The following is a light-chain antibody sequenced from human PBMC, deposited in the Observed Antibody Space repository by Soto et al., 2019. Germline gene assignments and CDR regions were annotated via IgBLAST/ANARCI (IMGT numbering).Light chain of an antibody. V-gene: IGLV1-51*01. CDR1: SSNIGNNY. Sequence: QSVLTQSPSVSAAPGQQVTISCSGSSSNIGNNYVSWYQQLPGTAPKLLIYDNNKRPSGIPDRFSGSKSGTSGTLDITGLQTGVEADYYCATWDGSLPGEVFGGGTQLTVL. J-gene: IGLJ7*01. CDR3: ATWDGSLPGEV. CDR2: DNN.